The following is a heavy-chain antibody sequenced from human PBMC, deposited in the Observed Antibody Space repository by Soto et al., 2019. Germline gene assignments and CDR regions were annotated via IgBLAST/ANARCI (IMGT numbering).Heavy chain of an antibody. Sequence: PXETLCLTCTVSGGSISSYYWSWMRQPAGKGLEWIGYIYYSGSTNYNPSLKSRVTISVDTSKNQFSLKLSSVTAADTAVYYCARDSYYYGMDVWGQGTTVTVSS. CDR3: ARDSYYYGMDV. CDR1: GGSISSYY. CDR2: IYYSGST. V-gene: IGHV4-59*01. J-gene: IGHJ6*02.